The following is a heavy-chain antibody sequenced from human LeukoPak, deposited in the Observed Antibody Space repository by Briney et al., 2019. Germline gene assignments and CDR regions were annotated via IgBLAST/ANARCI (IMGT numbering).Heavy chain of an antibody. D-gene: IGHD2-2*01. CDR3: AATIRLPAAMGFDY. CDR2: IYYNGRT. CDR1: GGSISSSSFY. V-gene: IGHV4-39*01. J-gene: IGHJ4*02. Sequence: PSETLSLSCTVSGGSISSSSFYWGWIRQPPGKGLEWIGSIYYNGRTYYNPSLKGRVTISADTSKNQFSLNLSSVTAADTAVYYCAATIRLPAAMGFDYWDQGTLVTVSS.